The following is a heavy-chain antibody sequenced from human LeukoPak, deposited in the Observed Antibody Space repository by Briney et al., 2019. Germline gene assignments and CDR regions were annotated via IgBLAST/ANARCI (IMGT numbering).Heavy chain of an antibody. D-gene: IGHD6-6*01. CDR1: GFTFSSYA. CDR2: ISGSGGST. V-gene: IGHV3-23*01. J-gene: IGHJ4*02. Sequence: GGSLRLSCAASGFTFSSYAMSWVRQAPGKGLEWVSAISGSGGSTYYADSVKGRFTISRDNSKNTLYLQMNSLRAEDTAVYYCARDPAVDGLNSYSSLGGYWGQGTLVTVSS. CDR3: ARDPAVDGLNSYSSLGGY.